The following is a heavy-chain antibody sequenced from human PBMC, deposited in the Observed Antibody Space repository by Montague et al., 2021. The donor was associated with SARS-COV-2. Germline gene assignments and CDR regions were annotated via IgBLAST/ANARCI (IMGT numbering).Heavy chain of an antibody. D-gene: IGHD2-21*01. CDR2: IYHSGST. CDR3: ARGGDMNWFDT. Sequence: SETLSLTCTVSGYSISSGYYWCWIRQPPGKGLEWIGSIYHSGSTYYNPSLKSRVTITVDTSKNQFSLKLISVTAADTTVYYCARGGDMNWFDTWGQGTLVTVSS. J-gene: IGHJ5*02. V-gene: IGHV4-38-2*02. CDR1: GYSISSGYY.